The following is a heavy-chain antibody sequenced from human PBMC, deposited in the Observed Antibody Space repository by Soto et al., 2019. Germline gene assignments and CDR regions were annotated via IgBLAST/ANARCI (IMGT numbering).Heavy chain of an antibody. CDR3: SRDHCSSTSCYSAVNY. CDR1: GYYFTSYG. V-gene: IGHV1-18*04. Sequence: QVQLVQSGAEVKKPGASVKVSCKASGYYFTSYGISWVRQAPGQGLEWMGWISAYNGNTNYAQNLQGRVTMTTDTTTSTAYMELRRLISDDTAVYYCSRDHCSSTSCYSAVNYWGQGTLVTVSS. D-gene: IGHD2-2*02. J-gene: IGHJ4*02. CDR2: ISAYNGNT.